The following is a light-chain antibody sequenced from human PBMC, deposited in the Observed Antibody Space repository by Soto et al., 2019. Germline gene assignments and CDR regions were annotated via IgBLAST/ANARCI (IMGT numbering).Light chain of an antibody. CDR1: QTISSW. J-gene: IGKJ1*01. CDR2: KAS. CDR3: QHYNSYLEA. V-gene: IGKV1-5*03. Sequence: DIQMSQSPSTLSGSVGDRVTITCRASQTISSWLAWYQQKPGKAPKLLIYKASTLKSGAPSRFSGSGSGTEFSLTISSLQPDDFATYYCQHYNSYLEAFGQGTKVELK.